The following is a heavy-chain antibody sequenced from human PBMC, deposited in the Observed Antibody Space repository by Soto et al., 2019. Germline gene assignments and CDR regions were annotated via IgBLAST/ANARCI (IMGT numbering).Heavy chain of an antibody. D-gene: IGHD2-2*01. CDR1: GFTFSSYG. CDR3: AKDGVAYCISTSCYVPPDY. Sequence: QVQLVESGGGVVQPGRSLRLSCAASGFTFSSYGMHWVRQAPGKGLEWVAVISYDGSNKYYADSVKGRFTISRDNSKNTLYLRMNSLRAEDTAVYYCAKDGVAYCISTSCYVPPDYWGQGTLVTVSS. J-gene: IGHJ4*02. V-gene: IGHV3-30*18. CDR2: ISYDGSNK.